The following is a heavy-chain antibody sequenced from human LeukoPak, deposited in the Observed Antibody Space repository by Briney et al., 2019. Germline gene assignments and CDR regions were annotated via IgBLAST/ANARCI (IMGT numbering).Heavy chain of an antibody. Sequence: SEALSLTCTVSGGSISRGSYFWSWIRQPPGKGLEWIGYIYHSGSTYYNPSLKSRVTISVDTSKNQFSLKLSSVTAADAAVYYCASQLGFPPRKHFDLWGRGTLVTVSS. D-gene: IGHD7-27*01. CDR3: ASQLGFPPRKHFDL. CDR1: GGSISRGSYF. CDR2: IYHSGST. J-gene: IGHJ2*01. V-gene: IGHV4-30-2*01.